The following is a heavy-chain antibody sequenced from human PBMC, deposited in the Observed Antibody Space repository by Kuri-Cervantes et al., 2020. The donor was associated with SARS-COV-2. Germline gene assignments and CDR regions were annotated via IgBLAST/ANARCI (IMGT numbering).Heavy chain of an antibody. Sequence: SETLSLTCTVSGDSVSSGNYYWSWIRQPPGKGLEWIGYNYHSGNTNYNPSLKSRVSISVDMSRNQFSLKLRSVTADDTAVYYCARPMYSGSYYGGWGTFDYWGQGTLVTVSS. D-gene: IGHD1-26*01. CDR2: NYHSGNT. J-gene: IGHJ4*02. CDR1: GDSVSSGNYY. V-gene: IGHV4-61*01. CDR3: ARPMYSGSYYGGWGTFDY.